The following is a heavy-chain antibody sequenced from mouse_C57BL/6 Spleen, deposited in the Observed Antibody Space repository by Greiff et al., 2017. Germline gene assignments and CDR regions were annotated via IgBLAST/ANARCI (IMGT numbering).Heavy chain of an antibody. J-gene: IGHJ2*01. Sequence: EVQLQESGPGLVKPSQSLSLTCSVTGYSITSGYYWYWIRQFPGNKLAWMGYISNDGSNNYNPSLNNRISITRDTSKNQFFLKLNSVTTEDTSTYDCACGPYYSNLSGDYWGQGTTLTVSS. D-gene: IGHD2-5*01. V-gene: IGHV3-6*01. CDR2: ISNDGSN. CDR1: GYSITSGYY. CDR3: ACGPYYSNLSGDY.